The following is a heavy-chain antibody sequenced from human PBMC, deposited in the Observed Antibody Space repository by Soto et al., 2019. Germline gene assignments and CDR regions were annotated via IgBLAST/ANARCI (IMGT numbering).Heavy chain of an antibody. CDR3: AKDLIYGYNSGRPFDS. J-gene: IGHJ4*02. CDR1: GFTFSSFA. V-gene: IGHV3-23*01. D-gene: IGHD6-19*01. Sequence: EVQLLESGGGLVQPGGSLRISCEASGFTFSSFAMSWVRQAPGKGLEWVSAIGSRGDSTYYADSVKGRFTISRDKSKNPLYLQMNSLRAEDTAVYYCAKDLIYGYNSGRPFDSWGQGPLVTVSS. CDR2: IGSRGDST.